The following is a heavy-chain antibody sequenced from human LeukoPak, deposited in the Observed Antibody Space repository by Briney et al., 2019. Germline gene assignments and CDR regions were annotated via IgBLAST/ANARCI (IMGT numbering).Heavy chain of an antibody. D-gene: IGHD3-10*01. CDR2: IYYSGST. J-gene: IGHJ4*02. CDR1: GGSISSSSYY. V-gene: IGHV4-39*07. CDR3: ARSYNSGSYYPYYFDY. Sequence: SETLSLTCTVSGGSISSSSYYWGWIRQPPGKGLEWIGSIYYSGSTYYNPSLKSRVTISVDTSKNQFSLKLSSVTAADTAVYYCARSYNSGSYYPYYFDYWGQGTLVTVSS.